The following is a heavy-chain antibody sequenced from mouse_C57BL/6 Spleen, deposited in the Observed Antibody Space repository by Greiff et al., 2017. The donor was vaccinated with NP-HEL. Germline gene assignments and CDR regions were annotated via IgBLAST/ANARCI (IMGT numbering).Heavy chain of an antibody. D-gene: IGHD2-1*01. V-gene: IGHV1-53*01. Sequence: QVQLKQSGTELVKPGASVKLSCKASGYTFTSYWMHWVKQRPGQGLEWIGNINPSNGGTNYNEKFKSKATLTVDKSSSTAYMQLSSLTSEDSAVYYCARAGDGKPPYAMEYWGQGTPVTVSS. CDR3: ARAGDGKPPYAMEY. J-gene: IGHJ4*01. CDR1: GYTFTSYW. CDR2: INPSNGGT.